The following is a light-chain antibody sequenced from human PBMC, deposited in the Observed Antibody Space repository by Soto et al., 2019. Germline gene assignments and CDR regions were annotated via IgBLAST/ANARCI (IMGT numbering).Light chain of an antibody. Sequence: EIVLTQSPGTLSLSPGEGATLSCRASQSVSSSYLAWYQQKPGQAPRLLIYGASSRANGIPDRFSGSGSWTDFTLTINRLEPEDFAVYYCQQYGSSRTFGQGTRLEI. CDR2: GAS. J-gene: IGKJ5*01. CDR1: QSVSSSY. CDR3: QQYGSSRT. V-gene: IGKV3-20*01.